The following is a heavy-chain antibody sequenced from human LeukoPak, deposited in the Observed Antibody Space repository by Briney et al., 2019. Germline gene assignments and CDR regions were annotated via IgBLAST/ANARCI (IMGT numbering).Heavy chain of an antibody. CDR2: IYYSGST. J-gene: IGHJ3*02. Sequence: PSETLSLTCTVSGGSISSSSYYWGWIRQPPGKGLEWIGSIYYSGSTYYHPSLKSRVSISVDTSKNQFSLKLSSVTAADTAVYYCARRKIPPSGAFDIWGQGTVVTVSS. V-gene: IGHV4-39*01. CDR3: ARRKIPPSGAFDI. CDR1: GGSISSSSYY. D-gene: IGHD2-21*01.